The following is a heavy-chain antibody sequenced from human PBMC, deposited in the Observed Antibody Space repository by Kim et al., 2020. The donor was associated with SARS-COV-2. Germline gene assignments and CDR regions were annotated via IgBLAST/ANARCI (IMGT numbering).Heavy chain of an antibody. D-gene: IGHD3-22*01. CDR3: ARQGSSGFLH. J-gene: IGHJ4*02. Sequence: RNRPSFQGQVTITVDTSISTAYLQWSSLKASDTAVYYCARQGSSGFLHWGQGTLVTVSS. V-gene: IGHV5-51*01.